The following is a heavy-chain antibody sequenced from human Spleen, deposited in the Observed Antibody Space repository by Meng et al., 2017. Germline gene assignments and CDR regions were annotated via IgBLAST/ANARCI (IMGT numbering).Heavy chain of an antibody. Sequence: QVHLLQSGPEVTKPGASVKVSCKASHYTFTGYGVSWFRQAPGQGLEWMAWLGAHDGDTSHAPRFQGRVTVTADRPTATAYMELRSLRSDDTAVYYCARGTPGRSYSDYWGQGTLVTVSS. J-gene: IGHJ4*02. D-gene: IGHD3-10*01. CDR1: HYTFTGYG. CDR2: LGAHDGDT. CDR3: ARGTPGRSYSDY. V-gene: IGHV1-18*01.